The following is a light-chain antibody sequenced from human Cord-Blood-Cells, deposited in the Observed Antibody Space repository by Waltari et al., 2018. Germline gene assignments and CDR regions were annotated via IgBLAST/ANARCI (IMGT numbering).Light chain of an antibody. CDR2: GAS. V-gene: IGKV3-20*01. CDR1: QSVSSSY. Sequence: EIVLTQSPGTLSLSPGERATLSCRASQSVSSSYLAWYQQKPGQAPRLLSDGASSRATGVPDRFSGSGSGTGFTLTMSSLEPEDCAVYYCQQYGSSPPITFGQGTKLEIK. J-gene: IGKJ2*01. CDR3: QQYGSSPPIT.